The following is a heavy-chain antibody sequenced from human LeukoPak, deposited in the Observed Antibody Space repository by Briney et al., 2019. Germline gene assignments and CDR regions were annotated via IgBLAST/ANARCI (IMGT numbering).Heavy chain of an antibody. J-gene: IGHJ4*02. V-gene: IGHV3-30-3*01. CDR3: ARRGIAVRNFDY. CDR2: ISYDGSNK. Sequence: GGSLRLSCAAPGFTFSSYAMHWVRQAPGKGLEWVAVISYDGSNKYYADSVKGRFTISRDNSKNTLYLQMNSLRAEDTAVYYCARRGIAVRNFDYWGQGTLVTVSS. CDR1: GFTFSSYA. D-gene: IGHD6-19*01.